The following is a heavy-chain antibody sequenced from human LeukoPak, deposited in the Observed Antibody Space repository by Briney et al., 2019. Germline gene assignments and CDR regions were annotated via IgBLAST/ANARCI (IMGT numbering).Heavy chain of an antibody. V-gene: IGHV3-33*01. CDR1: GFTFSSYG. D-gene: IGHD3-22*01. Sequence: GRCQRLSCAASGFTFSSYGMHWVRQAPGKGLEWVAVIWYDGSNNYYADSVNGRLTISRENSKNTLYLQMNSLRAEDTAVYYCARDLDSSGYYFSNWGQGTLVTVSS. J-gene: IGHJ4*02. CDR2: IWYDGSNN. CDR3: ARDLDSSGYYFSN.